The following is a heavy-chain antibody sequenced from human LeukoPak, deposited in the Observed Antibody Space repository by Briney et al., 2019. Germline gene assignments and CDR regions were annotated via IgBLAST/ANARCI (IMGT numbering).Heavy chain of an antibody. V-gene: IGHV4-39*02. CDR2: IHYSVST. J-gene: IGHJ4*02. D-gene: IGHD3-3*01. CDR1: GGSISSSSYY. Sequence: WETLSLTCTVSGGSISSSSYYWGWIRQPPGKGLEWLGSIHYSVSTYYNPSLKSRVTISVDTSKNQFSLKLSSVTAADTAVYYCARDRNVLRFLEGFDYWGPGSLVTVSS. CDR3: ARDRNVLRFLEGFDY.